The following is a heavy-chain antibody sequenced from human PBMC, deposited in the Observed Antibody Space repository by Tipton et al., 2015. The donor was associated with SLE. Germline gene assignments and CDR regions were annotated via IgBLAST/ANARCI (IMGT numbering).Heavy chain of an antibody. J-gene: IGHJ3*02. D-gene: IGHD1-26*01. V-gene: IGHV4-30-2*01. Sequence: LSLTCAVSGGSISSGGYSWSWIRQPPGKGLEWIGEINHSGSTNYNPSLKSRVTISVDTSKNQFSLKLSSVTAADTAVYYCARVRVGARGAFDIWGQGTMVTVSS. CDR3: ARVRVGARGAFDI. CDR2: INHSGST. CDR1: GGSISSGGYS.